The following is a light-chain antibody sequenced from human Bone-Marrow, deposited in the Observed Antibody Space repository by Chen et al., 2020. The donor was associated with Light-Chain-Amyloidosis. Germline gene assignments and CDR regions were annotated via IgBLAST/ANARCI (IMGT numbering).Light chain of an antibody. CDR1: NIGSTS. Sequence: SYVLTQPSSVSVAPGQTATLACGGNNIGSTSVHWSQQTPGQAPLLVVYDDSDRPSGIPERLSGSNSGNTSTLTISRVEAVDEADYYCQVWDRSSDRPVFGGGTKLTVL. V-gene: IGLV3-21*02. J-gene: IGLJ3*02. CDR3: QVWDRSSDRPV. CDR2: DDS.